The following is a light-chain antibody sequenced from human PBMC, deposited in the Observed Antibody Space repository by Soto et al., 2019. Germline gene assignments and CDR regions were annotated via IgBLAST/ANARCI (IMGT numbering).Light chain of an antibody. J-gene: IGLJ3*02. V-gene: IGLV4-69*01. Sequence: QLVLTQSPSASASLGASVKLTCTLSSGHSTYGIAWHQQQPEKGPRYLMKLDSDGSHSKGDGIPDRFSGSSSGAERYLTISSLQSEDEADYYCQTCATGRHWVFGGGTKLNVL. CDR3: QTCATGRHWV. CDR2: LDSDGSH. CDR1: SGHSTYG.